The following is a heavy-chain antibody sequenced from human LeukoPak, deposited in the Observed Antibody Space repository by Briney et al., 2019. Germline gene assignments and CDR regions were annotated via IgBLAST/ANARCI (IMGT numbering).Heavy chain of an antibody. CDR3: ARERGAGLSSSWIDY. V-gene: IGHV3-9*01. D-gene: IGHD6-13*01. CDR1: GFTFDDYA. J-gene: IGHJ4*02. Sequence: AGGSLRLSCAASGFTFDDYAMHWVRQAPGKGLEWVSGISWNSGSIGYADSVKGRFTISRDNAKNSLYLQMNSLRAEDTAVYYCARERGAGLSSSWIDYWGQGTLVTVSS. CDR2: ISWNSGSI.